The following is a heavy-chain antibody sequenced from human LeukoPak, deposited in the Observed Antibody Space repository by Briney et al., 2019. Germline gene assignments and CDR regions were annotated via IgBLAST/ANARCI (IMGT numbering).Heavy chain of an antibody. D-gene: IGHD3-10*01. CDR1: GFTFSSYA. Sequence: GGSLRLSCAASGFTFSSYAMHWVRQAPGKGLEWVGRIKSKTDGGTTDYAAPVKGRFTISRDDSKNTLYLQMNSLKTEDTAVYYCTTEGTMVRGAAAAAFDYWGQGTLVTVSS. CDR3: TTEGTMVRGAAAAAFDY. V-gene: IGHV3-15*01. CDR2: IKSKTDGGTT. J-gene: IGHJ4*02.